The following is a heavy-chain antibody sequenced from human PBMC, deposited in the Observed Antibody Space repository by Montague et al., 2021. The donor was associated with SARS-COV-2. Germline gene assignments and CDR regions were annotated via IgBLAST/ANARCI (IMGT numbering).Heavy chain of an antibody. Sequence: SLRLSCAASGFTFSSYAMSWVRQAPGKGLEWVSAISGGGGNTYYADSAKGRFTISRDNSKNTLYVQMNRLRAEDTAVYYCAKDTGRRNYFDYWGQGTLVTVSS. CDR2: ISGGGGNT. J-gene: IGHJ4*02. D-gene: IGHD4-11*01. CDR1: GFTFSSYA. CDR3: AKDTGRRNYFDY. V-gene: IGHV3-23*01.